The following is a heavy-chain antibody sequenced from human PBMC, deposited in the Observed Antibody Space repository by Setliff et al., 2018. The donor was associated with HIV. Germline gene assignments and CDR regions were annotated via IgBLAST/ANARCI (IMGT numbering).Heavy chain of an antibody. CDR1: GDSISSYY. J-gene: IGHJ5*02. Sequence: LSLTCTVSGDSISSYYWSWIRQSAGKGLEWIGDIFYTGSTYYNPSLKSRVAISVDTSENQFSLKLNSVTAADTAVYYCARRGRDGVFIMFATGFDPWGQGALVTVSS. CDR2: IFYTGST. CDR3: ARRGRDGVFIMFATGFDP. V-gene: IGHV4-59*04. D-gene: IGHD2-8*01.